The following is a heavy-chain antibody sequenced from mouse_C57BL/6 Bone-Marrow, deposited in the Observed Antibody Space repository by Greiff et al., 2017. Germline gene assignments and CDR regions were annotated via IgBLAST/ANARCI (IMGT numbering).Heavy chain of an antibody. V-gene: IGHV1-74*01. D-gene: IGHD1-1*01. J-gene: IGHJ1*03. CDR2: IHPSDSDT. Sequence: QVQLQQPGAELVKPGASVKVSCKASGYTFTSYWMHWVKQRPGQGLEWIGRIHPSDSDTNYNQKFKGKATLTVDKSSSTAYMQLSSLTSEDSAVYYGAIPSNYYGSSYWYFDVWGTGTTVTVSS. CDR1: GYTFTSYW. CDR3: AIPSNYYGSSYWYFDV.